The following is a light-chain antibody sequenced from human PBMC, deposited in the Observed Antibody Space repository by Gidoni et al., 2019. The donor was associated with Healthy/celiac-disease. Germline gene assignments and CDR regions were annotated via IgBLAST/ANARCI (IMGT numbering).Light chain of an antibody. V-gene: IGKV3-20*01. J-gene: IGKJ3*01. CDR1: QSVSSSS. CDR2: GAS. CDR3: QQYGSSPLFT. Sequence: EIVLTQSPGTLPLSPGERATLSCRASQSVSSSSLAWYQQKPGQAPRLLIYGASSRATGIPDRFSGSGSGTDFTLTISRLEPEDFAVYYCQQYGSSPLFTFGPXTKVDIK.